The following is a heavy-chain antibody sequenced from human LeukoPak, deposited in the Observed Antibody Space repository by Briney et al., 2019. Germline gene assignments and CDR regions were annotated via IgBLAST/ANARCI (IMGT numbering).Heavy chain of an antibody. CDR3: ARDTVNHYYYYMDV. CDR1: GYTFTGYY. V-gene: IGHV1-2*02. CDR2: INPNSGGT. Sequence: GASVKVSCKASGYTFTGYYMHWVRQAPGQGLEWMGWINPNSGGTNNAHKFQGRDTMTRDTSISTAYMELSRLRSDDSAVYYCARDTVNHYYYYMDVWGKGTTVTVSS. D-gene: IGHD4-11*01. J-gene: IGHJ6*03.